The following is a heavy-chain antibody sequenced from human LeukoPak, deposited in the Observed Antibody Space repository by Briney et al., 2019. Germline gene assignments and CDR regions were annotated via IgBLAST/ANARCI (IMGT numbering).Heavy chain of an antibody. Sequence: SETLSLTCTVSGGSISSSSSYWGWIRQPPGKGLEWIGSIYYRGSTYYNPSLKSRVTISVDTSKNQFSLKLSSVTAADTAVYYCARVPGNFDYWGQGTLVTVSS. V-gene: IGHV4-39*07. D-gene: IGHD6-13*01. CDR2: IYYRGST. CDR3: ARVPGNFDY. CDR1: GGSISSSSSY. J-gene: IGHJ4*02.